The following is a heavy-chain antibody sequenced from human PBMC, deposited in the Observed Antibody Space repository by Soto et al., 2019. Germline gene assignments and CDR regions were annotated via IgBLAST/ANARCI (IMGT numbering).Heavy chain of an antibody. Sequence: QVQLQESGPGLVKPSQTLSLTCTVSGGSISSGGYYWSWIRQHPGKGLEWIGYIYYSGSTYYNPSLKSRVTRSVDTSKNQFSLKLSSVTAADTAVYYCARSGYSVKRDDDYWGQGTPVTVSS. J-gene: IGHJ4*02. CDR1: GGSISSGGYY. D-gene: IGHD3-22*01. V-gene: IGHV4-31*03. CDR3: ARSGYSVKRDDDY. CDR2: IYYSGST.